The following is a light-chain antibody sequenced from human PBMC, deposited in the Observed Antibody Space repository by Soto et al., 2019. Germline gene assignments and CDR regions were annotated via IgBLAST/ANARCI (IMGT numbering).Light chain of an antibody. CDR3: QQSYSTPRT. V-gene: IGKV1-39*01. CDR1: QSILTY. J-gene: IGKJ1*01. Sequence: DVQMTQSPSSLSASVGDKFTITFLASQSILTYSNWYQQKPGKAPKLLIYAASSLQSGVPSRFSGSGSGTDFTLTISSLQPEDFATYYCQQSYSTPRTFGQGTKVDIK. CDR2: AAS.